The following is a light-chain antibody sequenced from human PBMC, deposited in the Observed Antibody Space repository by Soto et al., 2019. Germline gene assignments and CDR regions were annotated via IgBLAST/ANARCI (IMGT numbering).Light chain of an antibody. CDR3: QQYGSSLFT. Sequence: ESVLTQSPGTLSLSPGERATLSCRASQSVSSSYLAWYQQRPGQPPRLLIYGTSIRASGVPERFSGGGSGTDFTLTITRLEPEDFAVYYCQQYGSSLFTFGPGTKVDIK. CDR1: QSVSSSY. J-gene: IGKJ3*01. CDR2: GTS. V-gene: IGKV3-20*01.